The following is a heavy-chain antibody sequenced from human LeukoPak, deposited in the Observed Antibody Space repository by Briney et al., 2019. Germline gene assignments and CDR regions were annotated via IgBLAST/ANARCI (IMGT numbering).Heavy chain of an antibody. CDR3: ARHFFDWFRMKWFDP. V-gene: IGHV4-59*01. D-gene: IGHD3-9*01. CDR2: IYYRGGT. CDR1: GGSISSYY. Sequence: SETLSLTCTLSGGSISSYYWSWFRQPPGKGLEWIGYIYYRGGTNYSPSLKSRVTISLDTSKNQLSLKLSSVTAADTAVYYCARHFFDWFRMKWFDPWGQGTLVTVSS. J-gene: IGHJ5*02.